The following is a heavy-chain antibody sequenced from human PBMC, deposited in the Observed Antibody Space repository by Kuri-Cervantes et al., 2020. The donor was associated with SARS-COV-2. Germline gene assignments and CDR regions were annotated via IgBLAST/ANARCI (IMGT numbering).Heavy chain of an antibody. D-gene: IGHD2-2*01. Sequence: SVKVSCKASGGTFSSYAISRVRQAPGQGLEWMGGIIPIFGTANYAQKFQGRVTITADESTSTAYMELSSLRSEDTAAYYCARVHRGDIVVVPAAMFGYGMDVWGQGTTVTVSS. V-gene: IGHV1-69*13. CDR2: IIPIFGTA. CDR3: ARVHRGDIVVVPAAMFGYGMDV. J-gene: IGHJ6*02. CDR1: GGTFSSYA.